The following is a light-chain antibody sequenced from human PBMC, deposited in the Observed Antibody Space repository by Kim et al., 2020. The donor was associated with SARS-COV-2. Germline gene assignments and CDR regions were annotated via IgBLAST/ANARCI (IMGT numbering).Light chain of an antibody. J-gene: IGKJ4*01. V-gene: IGKV3-15*01. CDR2: GAS. CDR1: QSVSSN. Sequence: EIVMTQSPATLSVSPGERATLSCRASQSVSSNLAWYQQKPGQPPSLLISGASTRATGIPARFSGSGSGTEFTLTISSLQSEDFVVYYCQQYDNWPLSFGGGTKVDIK. CDR3: QQYDNWPLS.